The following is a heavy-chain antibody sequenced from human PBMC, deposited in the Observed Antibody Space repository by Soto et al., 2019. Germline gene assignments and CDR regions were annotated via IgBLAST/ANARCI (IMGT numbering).Heavy chain of an antibody. V-gene: IGHV1-3*01. Sequence: SVKVSCKAPGYTFTSYAMHSARQAPGERLEWMGWSNAGNGNTKYSQKFQGRVTITRDKSTTTAYMDLTGQTSDDTAIYYCVRSRDSTWIQVPVPADCFDPWGQGILVTVPS. CDR3: VRSRDSTWIQVPVPADCFDP. CDR2: SNAGNGNT. CDR1: GYTFTSYA. J-gene: IGHJ5*02. D-gene: IGHD5-18*01.